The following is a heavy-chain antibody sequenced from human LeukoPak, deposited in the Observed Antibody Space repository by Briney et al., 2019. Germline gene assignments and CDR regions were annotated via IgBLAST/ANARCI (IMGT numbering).Heavy chain of an antibody. D-gene: IGHD4-17*01. CDR2: INHSGSA. V-gene: IGHV4-34*01. CDR3: ARGQGTVTTH. J-gene: IGHJ4*02. CDR1: GGSFSGYY. Sequence: PSETLSLTCAVSGGSFSGYYWTWIRQPPGKGLEWIGEINHSGSANYNPSLMSRVTISLDTSKNHFSLNLSSVPAADTAVYYCARGQGTVTTHWGQGTLVTVSS.